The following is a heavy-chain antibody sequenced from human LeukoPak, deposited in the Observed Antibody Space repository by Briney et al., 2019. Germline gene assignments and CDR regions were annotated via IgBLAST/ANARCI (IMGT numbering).Heavy chain of an antibody. J-gene: IGHJ4*02. D-gene: IGHD3-3*01. CDR1: GFTFSSYA. Sequence: GGSLRLSCAASGFTFSSYAMHWVRQAPGKGLEWVAVIPYDGSNKYYADSVKGRFTISRDNSKNTLYLQMNSLRAEDTAVYYCAREHVSYDFWSGYYPDYWGQGTLVTVSS. V-gene: IGHV3-30*01. CDR2: IPYDGSNK. CDR3: AREHVSYDFWSGYYPDY.